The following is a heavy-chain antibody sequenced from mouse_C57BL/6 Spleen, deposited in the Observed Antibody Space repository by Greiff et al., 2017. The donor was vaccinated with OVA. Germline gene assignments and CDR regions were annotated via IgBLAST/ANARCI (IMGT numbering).Heavy chain of an antibody. V-gene: IGHV1-82*01. D-gene: IGHD2-2*01. Sequence: QVQLKQSGPELVKPGASVKISCKASGYAFSSSWMNWVKQRPGKGLEWIGRIYPGDGDTNYNGKFKGKATLTADKSSSTAYMQLSSLTSEDSAVYFCARSYVYDGYAMDYWGQGTSVTVSS. CDR2: IYPGDGDT. J-gene: IGHJ4*01. CDR1: GYAFSSSW. CDR3: ARSYVYDGYAMDY.